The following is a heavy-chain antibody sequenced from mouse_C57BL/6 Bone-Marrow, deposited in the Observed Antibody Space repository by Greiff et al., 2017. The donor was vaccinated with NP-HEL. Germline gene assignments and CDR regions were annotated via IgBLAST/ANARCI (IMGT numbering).Heavy chain of an antibody. CDR1: GFTFTDYY. CDR3: ARSIYYDYADDPFYAMDY. V-gene: IGHV7-3*01. CDR2: IRHKANGFTT. Sequence: EVHLVESGGGLVQPGASLSLSCAASGFTFTDYYMSWVRQPPGKALEWLGFIRHKANGFTTEYSASVKGRFTISRDNSQRILYLKMNALRAEDSATYYCARSIYYDYADDPFYAMDYWGRGTAVTVSA. D-gene: IGHD2-4*01. J-gene: IGHJ4*01.